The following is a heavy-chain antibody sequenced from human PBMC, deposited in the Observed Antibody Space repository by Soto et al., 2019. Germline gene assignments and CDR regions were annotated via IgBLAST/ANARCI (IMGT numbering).Heavy chain of an antibody. CDR3: ARAYCGGDCYSNDYCFVY. Sequence: ASVKVSCTASGYTFTSYGISWVRRAPGQGLEWMGWISAYNGNTNYAQKLQGRVTMTTDTSTSTAYMELRSLRSDDTAVYYCARAYCGGDCYSNDYCFVYWGQGTLVTVSS. D-gene: IGHD2-21*02. V-gene: IGHV1-18*01. CDR1: GYTFTSYG. J-gene: IGHJ4*02. CDR2: ISAYNGNT.